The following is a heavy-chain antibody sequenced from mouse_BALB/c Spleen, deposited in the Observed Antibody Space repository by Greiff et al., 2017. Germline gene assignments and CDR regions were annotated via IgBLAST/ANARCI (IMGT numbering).Heavy chain of an antibody. CDR1: GFSLTGYG. D-gene: IGHD1-2*01. J-gene: IGHJ2*01. Sequence: VQLQESGPGLVAPSQSLSITCTVSGFSLTGYGVNWVRQPPGKGLEWLGMIWGDGSTDYNSALKSRLSISKDNSKSQVFLKMNSLQTDDTARYYCARADYYGHYFDYWGQGTTLTVSS. CDR3: ARADYYGHYFDY. V-gene: IGHV2-6-7*01. CDR2: IWGDGST.